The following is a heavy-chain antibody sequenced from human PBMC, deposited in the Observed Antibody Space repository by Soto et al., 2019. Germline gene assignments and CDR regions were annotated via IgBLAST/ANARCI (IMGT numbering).Heavy chain of an antibody. J-gene: IGHJ4*02. CDR3: TRDVIRGSGSYYVGLSPFDY. Sequence: GGSLRLSCTASGFTFGDYAMSWFRQAPGKGLEWVGFIRSKAYGGTTEYAASVKGRFTISRDDSKSIAYLQMNSLKTEDTAVYYCTRDVIRGSGSYYVGLSPFDYWGQGTLVTVSS. D-gene: IGHD1-26*01. CDR2: IRSKAYGGTT. CDR1: GFTFGDYA. V-gene: IGHV3-49*03.